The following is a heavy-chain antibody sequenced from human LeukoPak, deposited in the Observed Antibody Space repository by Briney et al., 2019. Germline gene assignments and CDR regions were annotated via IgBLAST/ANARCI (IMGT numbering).Heavy chain of an antibody. V-gene: IGHV3-33*01. CDR3: ARDGDDILTGYFDC. CDR2: IWSDGSNE. D-gene: IGHD3-9*01. Sequence: QPGRSLRLSCVASGFTLSSYGMHWVRQAPGKGLEWVAVIWSDGSNEYYADSVRGRFTISRDNSKNTLYLQMNSLRAEDTAVYYCARDGDDILTGYFDCWGQGTLVTVSS. CDR1: GFTLSSYG. J-gene: IGHJ4*02.